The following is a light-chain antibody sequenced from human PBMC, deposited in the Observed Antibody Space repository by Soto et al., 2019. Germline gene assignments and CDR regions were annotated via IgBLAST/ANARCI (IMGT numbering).Light chain of an antibody. CDR1: RSNIGNNY. CDR3: EAWDSSLSAGV. V-gene: IGLV1-51*01. J-gene: IGLJ3*02. CDR2: DND. Sequence: QSALTQPASLSGSPGQSITISCTGSRSNIGNNYVSWYQHLPGTAPKLLIYDNDKRPSGIPDRFSASKSGTSATLGITGLQTGDEADYYCEAWDSSLSAGVFGGGTKLT.